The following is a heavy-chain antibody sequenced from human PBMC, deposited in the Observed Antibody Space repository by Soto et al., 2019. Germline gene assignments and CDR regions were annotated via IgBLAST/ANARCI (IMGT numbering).Heavy chain of an antibody. CDR1: GFTFSSYG. CDR3: AKDAVQMGRPSDYYYGMDV. D-gene: IGHD6-19*01. CDR2: ISYDGSNK. Sequence: PGGSLRLSCAASGFTFSSYGMHWVRQSPGKGLEWVAVISYDGSNKYYADSVKARFTISRDNSKNTLYLQMNSLRAEDTAVYYCAKDAVQMGRPSDYYYGMDVWGQGTTVTVSS. J-gene: IGHJ6*02. V-gene: IGHV3-30*18.